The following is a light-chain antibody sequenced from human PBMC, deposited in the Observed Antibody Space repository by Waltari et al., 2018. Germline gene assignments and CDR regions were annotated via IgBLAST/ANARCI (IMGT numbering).Light chain of an antibody. CDR3: SSYASSK. CDR1: SCHIGGHIY. J-gene: IGLJ2*01. V-gene: IGLV2-14*01. Sequence: QSALPQPASMPGCAGPTITISCTRTSCHIGGHIYVSCYQQHPGKAPKLMIYDVVKRPSGVSNRFSGSKSGNTASLTISGLQAEDDAIYYCSSYASSKFGGGTKLTVL. CDR2: DVV.